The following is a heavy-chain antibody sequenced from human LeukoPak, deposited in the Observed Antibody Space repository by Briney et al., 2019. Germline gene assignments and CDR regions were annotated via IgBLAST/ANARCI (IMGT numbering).Heavy chain of an antibody. CDR3: ARGRPYSSSFPGYYYMDV. J-gene: IGHJ6*03. V-gene: IGHV1-8*01. CDR2: MNPNSGNT. CDR1: GYTFTSYD. D-gene: IGHD6-13*01. Sequence: EASVKVSCKASGYTFTSYDINWVRQATGQGLEWMGWMNPNSGNTGYAQKFQGRVTMTRNTSISTAYMELSSLRSEDTAVYYCARGRPYSSSFPGYYYMDVWGKGTTATVSS.